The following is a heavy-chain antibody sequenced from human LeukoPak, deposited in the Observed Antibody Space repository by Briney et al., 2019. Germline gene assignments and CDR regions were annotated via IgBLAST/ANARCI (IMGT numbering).Heavy chain of an antibody. CDR2: LIPMFGTT. CDR3: ARVAAGTTFMDNWFDP. V-gene: IGHV1-69*13. J-gene: IGHJ5*02. Sequence: SVKVSCKTSGGTFRYYAIGWVRQAPGHGLDWMGGLIPMFGTTNYAQQFQGRVTITADESTTTSYMELSRLRFEARAVYFCARVAAGTTFMDNWFDPWGQGTLVTVSS. D-gene: IGHD1-7*01. CDR1: GGTFRYYA.